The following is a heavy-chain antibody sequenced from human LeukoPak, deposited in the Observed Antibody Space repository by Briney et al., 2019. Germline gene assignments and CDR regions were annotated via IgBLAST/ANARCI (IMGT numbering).Heavy chain of an antibody. D-gene: IGHD2-15*01. Sequence: SQTLSLTCAISGDSVSSNSAAWNWIRQSPSRGLEWLGRTYYRSKWYNDYAVSVKSRITINPNTSKHQFYLQLNSVTPEDTAVYYCARVGGYCSGGSCDWYNWFDPWGQGTLVTVSS. CDR3: ARVGGYCSGGSCDWYNWFDP. CDR1: GDSVSSNSAA. V-gene: IGHV6-1*01. J-gene: IGHJ5*02. CDR2: TYYRSKWYN.